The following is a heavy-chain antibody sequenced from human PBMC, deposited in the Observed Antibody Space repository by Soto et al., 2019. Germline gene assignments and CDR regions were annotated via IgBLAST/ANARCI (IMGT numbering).Heavy chain of an antibody. CDR3: ARRWGGTFDY. J-gene: IGHJ4*02. Sequence: TSETLSLTCSVSGGSISSYYWSWIRQPPGQGLEWIGYIYYSGSTNYNPSLKSRVTISVDTSKNQFSLKLSSVTAADTAVYYCARRWGGTFDYWGQGTLVTVSS. V-gene: IGHV4-59*01. D-gene: IGHD2-21*01. CDR1: GGSISSYY. CDR2: IYYSGST.